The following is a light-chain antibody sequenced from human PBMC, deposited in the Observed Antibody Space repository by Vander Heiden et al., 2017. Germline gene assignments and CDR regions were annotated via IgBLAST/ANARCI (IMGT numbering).Light chain of an antibody. CDR2: AAS. J-gene: IGKJ3*01. V-gene: IGKV1-39*01. Sequence: DIQMTQSPSSLSASVGDRVTITCRASQSISSYLNWYQQKPGQAPKLLIYAASSLQSGVPSRFSGSGSGTDFTLTISRLQPEDFATYYCQQSDSTPFTFGHGTKVDIK. CDR1: QSISSY. CDR3: QQSDSTPFT.